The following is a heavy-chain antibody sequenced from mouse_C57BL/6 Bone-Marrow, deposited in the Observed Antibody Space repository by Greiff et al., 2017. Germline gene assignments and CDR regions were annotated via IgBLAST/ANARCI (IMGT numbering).Heavy chain of an antibody. CDR2: INPYNGDT. CDR3: ARNYDYDY. Sequence: EVKLQQSGPELVKPGASVKISCKASGYSFTGYFMNWVMQSHGKSLEWIGRINPYNGDTFYNQKFKGKATLTVDKSSSTAHMELRSLTSEDSAVYYCARNYDYDYWGQGTTLTVSS. D-gene: IGHD2-4*01. CDR1: GYSFTGYF. J-gene: IGHJ2*01. V-gene: IGHV1-20*01.